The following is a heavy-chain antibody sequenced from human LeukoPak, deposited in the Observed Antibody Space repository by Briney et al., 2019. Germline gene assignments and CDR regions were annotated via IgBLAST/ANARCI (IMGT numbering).Heavy chain of an antibody. CDR3: ARGPGYSSSWSGHYFDY. J-gene: IGHJ4*02. Sequence: ETLSLTCTVSGGSISSYYWSWVRQAPGKGLEWVSVIYSGGSTYYADSVKGRFTISRDNSKNTLYLQMNSLRAEDTAVYYCARGPGYSSSWSGHYFDYWGQGTLVTVSS. D-gene: IGHD6-13*01. V-gene: IGHV3-66*01. CDR1: GGSISSYY. CDR2: IYSGGST.